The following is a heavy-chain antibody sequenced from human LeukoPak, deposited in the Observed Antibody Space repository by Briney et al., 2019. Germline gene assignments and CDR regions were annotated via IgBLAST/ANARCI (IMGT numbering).Heavy chain of an antibody. D-gene: IGHD2-15*01. CDR1: GFTCSSYW. J-gene: IGHJ4*02. CDR3: ARATDDIVVVGEGGIDY. Sequence: GGSLRLSCAASGFTCSSYWMSWVRQAPGKGLEWVANIKQDGSEKYYVDSVKGRFTISRDNAKNSLYLQMNSLRAEDTAVYYCARATDDIVVVGEGGIDYWGQGTLVTVSS. CDR2: IKQDGSEK. V-gene: IGHV3-7*01.